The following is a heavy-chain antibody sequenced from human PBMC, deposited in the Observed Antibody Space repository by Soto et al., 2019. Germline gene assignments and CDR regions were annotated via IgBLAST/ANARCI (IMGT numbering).Heavy chain of an antibody. V-gene: IGHV3-23*01. CDR3: ALCRYSNYDYYYYYGMDV. J-gene: IGHJ6*02. CDR1: GFTFGSYA. Sequence: SLRLSCAASGFTFGSYAMSWVRQAPGKGLEWVSAISGSGGSTYYADSVKGRFTISRDNSKNTLYLQMNSLRAEDTAVYYCALCRYSNYDYYYYYGMDVWGQGTTVTVSS. CDR2: ISGSGGST. D-gene: IGHD4-4*01.